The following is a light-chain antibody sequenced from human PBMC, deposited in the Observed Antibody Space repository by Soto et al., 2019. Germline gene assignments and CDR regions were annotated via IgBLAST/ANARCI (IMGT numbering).Light chain of an antibody. V-gene: IGKV3-15*01. CDR3: QQYNNWPPMYT. Sequence: EIVMTQSPATLSVSPGERATLPCRASQSVSSNLAWYQQKPGQAPRLLIYGASTRATGIPARFSGSGSGTEFTLTISSLQSEDFAVYYCQQYNNWPPMYTFGQGTKREIK. J-gene: IGKJ2*01. CDR2: GAS. CDR1: QSVSSN.